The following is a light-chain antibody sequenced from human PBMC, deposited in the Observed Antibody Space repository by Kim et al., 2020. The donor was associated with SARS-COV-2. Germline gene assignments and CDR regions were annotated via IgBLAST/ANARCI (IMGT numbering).Light chain of an antibody. CDR2: NTN. J-gene: IGLJ3*02. V-gene: IGLV1-47*01. Sequence: QSVLTQSPSESGTPGQEVTISCSGSTSNIGRSDVFWYQQLPGAAPKLLIYNTNVRPSGVPDRFSGSKSGTSASLATSGLRSDDEADYYCATWDDNLSGALFGGGTQLTVL. CDR1: TSNIGRSD. CDR3: ATWDDNLSGAL.